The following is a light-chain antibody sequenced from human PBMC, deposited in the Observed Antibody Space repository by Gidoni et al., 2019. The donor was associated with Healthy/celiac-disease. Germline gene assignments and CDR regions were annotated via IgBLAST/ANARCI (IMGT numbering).Light chain of an antibody. CDR3: QQYYSTPRT. CDR1: QSVLYSSNNKNY. Sequence: DIVMTQAPDSLAGSLGERATINCKYRQSVLYSSNNKNYLAWYQQKPGQPPNLLIYWASTRESGVPDRFSGSGSGPDFTLTISSLQAEDVAVYYCQQYYSTPRTFGQGTKVEIK. V-gene: IGKV4-1*01. J-gene: IGKJ1*01. CDR2: WAS.